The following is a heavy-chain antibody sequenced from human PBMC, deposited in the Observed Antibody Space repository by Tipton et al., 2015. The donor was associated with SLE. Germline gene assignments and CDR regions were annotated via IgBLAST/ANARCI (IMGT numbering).Heavy chain of an antibody. D-gene: IGHD3-22*01. CDR2: IYYSGYI. CDR1: GGSISSYY. Sequence: TLSLTCTVSGGSISSYYWSWIRQPPGKGLEWIGYIYYSGYINYNPSLKSRVTISVDTSKNQFSLNLSSVTAADTAVYYCARDRDYDSSGYFHCFDYWGQGTLVTVSS. CDR3: ARDRDYDSSGYFHCFDY. V-gene: IGHV4-59*01. J-gene: IGHJ4*02.